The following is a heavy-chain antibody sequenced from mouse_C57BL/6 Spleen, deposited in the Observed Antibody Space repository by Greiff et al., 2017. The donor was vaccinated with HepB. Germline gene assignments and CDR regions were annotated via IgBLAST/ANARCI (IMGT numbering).Heavy chain of an antibody. Sequence: EVKMVESGGGLVQPGGSLSLSCAASGFTFTDYYMSWVRQPPGKALEWLGFIRNKANGYTTEYSASVKGRFTISRDNSQSILYLQMNALRAEDSATYYCARWGTTDYFDYWGQGTTLTVSS. J-gene: IGHJ2*01. V-gene: IGHV7-3*01. D-gene: IGHD1-1*01. CDR1: GFTFTDYY. CDR3: ARWGTTDYFDY. CDR2: IRNKANGYTT.